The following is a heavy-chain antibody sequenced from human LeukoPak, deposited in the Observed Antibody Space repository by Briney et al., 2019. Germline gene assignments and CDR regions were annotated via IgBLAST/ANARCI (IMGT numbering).Heavy chain of an antibody. CDR2: INYSGRI. V-gene: IGHV4-59*01. J-gene: IGHJ3*02. CDR1: SGFISSYY. Sequence: SETLSLTCIVSSGFISSYYWSWIRQTPGKGLEWIAFINYSGRIKYNPSLQSRVSISLDTSKNHFSLQLRSVMAADTAVYYCARLVDYDNSGDPDIFDIWGQGTLVSIS. CDR3: ARLVDYDNSGDPDIFDI. D-gene: IGHD3-22*01.